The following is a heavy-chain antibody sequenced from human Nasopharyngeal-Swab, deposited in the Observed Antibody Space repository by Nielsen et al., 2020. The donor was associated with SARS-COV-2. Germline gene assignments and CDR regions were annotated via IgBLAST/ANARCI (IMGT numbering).Heavy chain of an antibody. Sequence: VRQAPGKGLVWVSRINSDGSSTSYADSVKGRFTISRDNSKNTLYLQMNSLRAEDTAVYYCARDLATVTTTPGMDVWGQGTTVTVSS. V-gene: IGHV3-74*01. CDR2: INSDGSST. CDR3: ARDLATVTTTPGMDV. D-gene: IGHD4-17*01. J-gene: IGHJ6*02.